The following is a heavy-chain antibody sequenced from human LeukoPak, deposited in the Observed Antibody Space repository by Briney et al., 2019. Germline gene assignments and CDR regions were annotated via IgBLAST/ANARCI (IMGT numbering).Heavy chain of an antibody. CDR1: GGSISSYY. J-gene: IGHJ4*02. V-gene: IGHV4-4*07. CDR3: ASLFPQYDSSGYYPVDY. Sequence: SETLSLTCTVSGGSISSYYWSWIRQPAVKGLEWIGRIYTSGSTNYSPSLKSRVTMSVDTSKNQLSLKLSSVTAADTAVYYCASLFPQYDSSGYYPVDYWGQGTLVTVSS. D-gene: IGHD3-22*01. CDR2: IYTSGST.